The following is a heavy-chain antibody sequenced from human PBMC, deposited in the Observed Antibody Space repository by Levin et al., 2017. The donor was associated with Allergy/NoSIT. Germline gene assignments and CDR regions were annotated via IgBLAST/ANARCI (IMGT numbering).Heavy chain of an antibody. V-gene: IGHV3-30*18. CDR3: AKGDYCSSTSCYDDYFDY. D-gene: IGHD2-2*01. Sequence: PGGSLRLSCAASGFAFSFYGMHWVRQAPGKGLEWVAVISYDGSNKYYADSVKGRFTISRDNSKNTLYLQMNSLRAEDTAVYYCAKGDYCSSTSCYDDYFDYWVQGTLVTVSS. J-gene: IGHJ4*02. CDR1: GFAFSFYG. CDR2: ISYDGSNK.